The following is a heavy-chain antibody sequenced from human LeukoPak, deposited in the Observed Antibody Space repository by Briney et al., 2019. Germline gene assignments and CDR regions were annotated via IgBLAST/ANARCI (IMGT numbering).Heavy chain of an antibody. J-gene: IGHJ3*02. V-gene: IGHV1-18*01. D-gene: IGHD3-3*01. CDR1: GGTFSSYA. CDR2: ISTYNGNT. CDR3: AKTYYDFWSGSLVDAFDI. Sequence: ASVKVSCKASGGTFSSYAISWVRQAPGQGLEWMGWISTYNGNTNYAQKLQGRVTMTTDTSTSTAYMELRSLRSDDTAVYYCAKTYYDFWSGSLVDAFDIWGQGTMVTVSS.